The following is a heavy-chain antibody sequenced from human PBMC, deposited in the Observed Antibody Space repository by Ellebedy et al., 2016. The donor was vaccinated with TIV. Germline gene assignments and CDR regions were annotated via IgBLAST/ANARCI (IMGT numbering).Heavy chain of an antibody. V-gene: IGHV3-9*01. Sequence: SLKISCASSGFPFDDYAMHWVRQAPGKGLEWVSGISWNSGSIGYADSVKGRFTISRDNAKNSLYLQMNSLRAKDTALYYCAKAPRGDILTGAFDYWGQGTLVTVSS. CDR3: AKAPRGDILTGAFDY. CDR2: ISWNSGSI. J-gene: IGHJ4*02. CDR1: GFPFDDYA. D-gene: IGHD3-9*01.